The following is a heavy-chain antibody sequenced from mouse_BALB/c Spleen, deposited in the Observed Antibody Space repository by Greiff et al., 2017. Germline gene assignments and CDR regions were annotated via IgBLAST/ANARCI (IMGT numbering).Heavy chain of an antibody. CDR2: ISYSGST. J-gene: IGHJ3*01. CDR3: ARSYGSSYFAWFAY. D-gene: IGHD1-1*01. V-gene: IGHV3-8*02. CDR1: GDSITSGY. Sequence: EVQVVESGPSLVKPSQTLSLTCSVTGDSITSGYWNWIRKFPGNKLEYMGYISYSGSTYYNPSLKSRISITRDTSKNQYYLQLNSVTTEDTATYYCARSYGSSYFAWFAYWGQGTLVTVSA.